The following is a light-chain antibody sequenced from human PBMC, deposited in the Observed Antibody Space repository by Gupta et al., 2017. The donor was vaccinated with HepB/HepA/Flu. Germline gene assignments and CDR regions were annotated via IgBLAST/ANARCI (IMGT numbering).Light chain of an antibody. J-gene: IGKJ5*01. CDR2: DAS. CDR3: HQNDNLHSFT. CDR1: QDISNY. V-gene: IGKV1-33*01. Sequence: IQMTQSPSSLSASVGDRVTIPCQASQDISNYLNWYQQKPRKAPKLLIYDASHCETGVASRFSGSGCGRDFAFTISSRQQEDVAAYYCHQNDNLHSFTFGHGTQVEIK.